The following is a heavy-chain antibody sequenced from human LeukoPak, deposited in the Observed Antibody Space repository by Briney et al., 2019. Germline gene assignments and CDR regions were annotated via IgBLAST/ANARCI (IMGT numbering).Heavy chain of an antibody. CDR2: LPNGGST. D-gene: IGHD3-9*01. Sequence: SETLSLTCTVSGGSISSSSHYWGWIRQPPGNGLEWIGILPNGGSTYYNPSLESRVTMSVDTSKNQASLRLSSVTAADTAVYYCARAVRYFDPPDYYYYGMDVWGQGTTVTVSS. J-gene: IGHJ6*02. V-gene: IGHV4-39*01. CDR3: ARAVRYFDPPDYYYYGMDV. CDR1: GGSISSSSHY.